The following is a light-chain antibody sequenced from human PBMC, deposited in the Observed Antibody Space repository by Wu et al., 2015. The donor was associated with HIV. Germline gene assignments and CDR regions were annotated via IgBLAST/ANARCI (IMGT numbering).Light chain of an antibody. CDR1: QTISTY. Sequence: DIQMTQSPSSLSASVGDRVTITCRASQTISTYLNWYQQKPGKAPKLLISAASSLQSGVPSRFSGSVSETVFTLTISSLQPDDFATYYCQQSYSTPLTFGGGTKVEIK. CDR3: QQSYSTPLT. CDR2: AAS. J-gene: IGKJ4*01. V-gene: IGKV1-39*01.